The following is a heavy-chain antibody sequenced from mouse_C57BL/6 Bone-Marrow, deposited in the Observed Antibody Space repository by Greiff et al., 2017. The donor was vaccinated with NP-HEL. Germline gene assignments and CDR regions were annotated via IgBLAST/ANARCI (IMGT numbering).Heavy chain of an antibody. CDR1: GYTFTSYG. J-gene: IGHJ4*01. V-gene: IGHV1-81*01. Sequence: VKLQQSGAELARPGASVKLSCKASGYTFTSYGISWVKQRTGQGLEWIGEIYPRSGNTYYNEKFKGKATLTADKSSSTAYMELRSLTSEDSAVYFCARSGLLYAMDYWGQGTSVTVSS. CDR2: IYPRSGNT. CDR3: ARSGLLYAMDY. D-gene: IGHD3-3*01.